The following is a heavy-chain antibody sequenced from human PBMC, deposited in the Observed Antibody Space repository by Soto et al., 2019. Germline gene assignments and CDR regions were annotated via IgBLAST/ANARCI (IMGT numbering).Heavy chain of an antibody. Sequence: GGSLRLSCAASGFTFSSYAMSWVRQAPGKGLEWVSAISGSGGSTYYADSVKGRFTISRDNSKNTLYLQMNSLRAEDTAVYYCAKDQPLTFYSSSWYIKDYYYYGMDVWGQGTTVTVSS. V-gene: IGHV3-23*01. D-gene: IGHD6-13*01. CDR1: GFTFSSYA. CDR2: ISGSGGST. J-gene: IGHJ6*02. CDR3: AKDQPLTFYSSSWYIKDYYYYGMDV.